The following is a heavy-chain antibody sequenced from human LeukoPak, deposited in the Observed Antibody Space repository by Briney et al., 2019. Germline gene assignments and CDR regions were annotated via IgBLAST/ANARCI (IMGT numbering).Heavy chain of an antibody. Sequence: GGSLRLSCAASGFTFSSYSMNWVRQAPGKGLEWVSYITTSSDTIYYADSVKGRFTISRDNANNSLYPQMNSLTAEDTAVYYCARDYWSYSASWLDFWGQGTLVTVSS. V-gene: IGHV3-48*01. CDR2: ITTSSDTI. J-gene: IGHJ4*02. CDR3: ARDYWSYSASWLDF. CDR1: GFTFSSYS. D-gene: IGHD6-13*01.